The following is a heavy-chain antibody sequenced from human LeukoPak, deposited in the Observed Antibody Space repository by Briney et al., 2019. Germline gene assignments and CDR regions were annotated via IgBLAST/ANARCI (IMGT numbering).Heavy chain of an antibody. V-gene: IGHV3-74*01. CDR3: ARVGRHSSGWPYYYYYGMDV. D-gene: IGHD6-19*01. Sequence: GGSLRLSCAASGFTFSSYAMSWVRQAPGKGLVWVSRINSDGSSTSYADSVKGRFTISRDNAKNTLYLQMNSLRAEDTAVYYCARVGRHSSGWPYYYYYGMDVWGQGTTVTVSS. CDR1: GFTFSSYA. J-gene: IGHJ6*02. CDR2: INSDGSST.